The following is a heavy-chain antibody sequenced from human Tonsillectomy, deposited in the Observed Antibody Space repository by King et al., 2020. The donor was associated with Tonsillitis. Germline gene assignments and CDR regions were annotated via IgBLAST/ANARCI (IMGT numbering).Heavy chain of an antibody. V-gene: IGHV1-69*01. D-gene: IGHD3-3*01. CDR2: IIPISGTV. J-gene: IGHJ4*02. CDR3: ASTRASTIFGVDILKISFDY. CDR1: GDTFISYA. Sequence: QLQLVQSGSEVKKPGSSVKVSCKASGDTFISYAINWVRQAPGQGLEWMGGIIPISGTVNYAQKFQGRNTISADESSSTAYMELTSLRSEDTSAFYCASTRASTIFGVDILKISFDYWGQGTLVTVSS.